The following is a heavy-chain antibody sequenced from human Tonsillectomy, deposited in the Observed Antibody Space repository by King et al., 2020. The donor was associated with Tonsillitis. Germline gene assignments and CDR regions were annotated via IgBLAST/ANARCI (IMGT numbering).Heavy chain of an antibody. J-gene: IGHJ5*02. Sequence: VQLQESGPGLVKPSETLSLTCTVSGGSFSSGSYYWRWIRQPPGKGREWIGYNYYSGSTNYNPSLKSRVTISVDTTKNQFSLKLSSVTAADTAVYYCARVGLPYSSGWYINWFDPWGQGTLVTVSS. D-gene: IGHD6-19*01. V-gene: IGHV4-61*01. CDR3: ARVGLPYSSGWYINWFDP. CDR2: NYYSGST. CDR1: GGSFSSGSYY.